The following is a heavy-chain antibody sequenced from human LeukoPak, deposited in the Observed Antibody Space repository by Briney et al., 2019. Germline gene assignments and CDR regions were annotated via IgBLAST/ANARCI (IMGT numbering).Heavy chain of an antibody. J-gene: IGHJ4*02. V-gene: IGHV3-43*01. CDR3: AKEGRDIGYCSSTSCYYFDY. Sequence: GSLRLSCAASGFTFDDYTMHWVRQAPGKGLEWVSLISWDGGSTYYADSVKGRFTISRDNSKNSLYLQMNSLRTEDTALYYCAKEGRDIGYCSSTSCYYFDYWGQGTLVTVSS. D-gene: IGHD2-2*01. CDR2: ISWDGGST. CDR1: GFTFDDYT.